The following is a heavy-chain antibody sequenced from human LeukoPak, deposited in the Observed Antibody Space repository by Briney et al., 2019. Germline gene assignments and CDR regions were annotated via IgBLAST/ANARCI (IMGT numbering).Heavy chain of an antibody. V-gene: IGHV4-34*01. CDR2: INHSGST. Sequence: SETLSLSCAVSGCSFSGYYWSWIRQPPGKGLEWIGEINHSGSTNYNPSLKSRVTISVDTSKNQFSLKLSSVTAADTAVYYCARALTAIGYWGQGTLVTVSS. J-gene: IGHJ4*02. CDR3: ARALTAIGY. D-gene: IGHD2-21*02. CDR1: GCSFSGYY.